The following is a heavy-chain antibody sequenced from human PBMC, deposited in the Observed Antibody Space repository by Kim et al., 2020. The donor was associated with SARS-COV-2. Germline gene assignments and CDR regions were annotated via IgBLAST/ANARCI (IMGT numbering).Heavy chain of an antibody. V-gene: IGHV4-59*13. CDR3: ARGGAMVRPNFDY. D-gene: IGHD3-10*01. CDR2: IYYSGST. CDR1: GGSISSYY. Sequence: SETLSLTCTVSGGSISSYYWRWIRQPPGKGLKWIGHIYYSGSTNYNPSLTSRVTISVDTCKNQFSLKLSSVTAADTAVYYCARGGAMVRPNFDYWGQGTLVTVSS. J-gene: IGHJ4*02.